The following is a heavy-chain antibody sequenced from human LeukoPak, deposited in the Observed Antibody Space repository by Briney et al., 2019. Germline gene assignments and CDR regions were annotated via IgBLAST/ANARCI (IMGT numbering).Heavy chain of an antibody. V-gene: IGHV4-4*07. CDR3: ARTNDYSNSLNWFDP. J-gene: IGHJ5*02. Sequence: SETLSLTCTVSGGSISSYYWSWIRQPAGKGLEGIGRIYISGSTNYNPSLKSRVTMSVDASKNQFSLKLSSVTAADTAVYYCARTNDYSNSLNWFDPWGQGTLVTVSS. D-gene: IGHD4-11*01. CDR1: GGSISSYY. CDR2: IYISGST.